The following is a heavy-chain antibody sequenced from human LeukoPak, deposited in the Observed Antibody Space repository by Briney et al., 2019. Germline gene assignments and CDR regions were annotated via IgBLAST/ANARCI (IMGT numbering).Heavy chain of an antibody. J-gene: IGHJ4*02. V-gene: IGHV3-23*01. CDR2: ISAGADVI. CDR3: AKLLDIVVVPAVDYFDY. Sequence: HPGGSLRLSCEAAGFSFRDYPMGWVRRASGKRLEWVSGISAGADVIFYADPVKGRFTISRDNSKNTLYLQMNSLRAEGTAVYYCAKLLDIVVVPAVDYFDYWGQGTLVTVSS. CDR1: GFSFRDYP. D-gene: IGHD2-2*01.